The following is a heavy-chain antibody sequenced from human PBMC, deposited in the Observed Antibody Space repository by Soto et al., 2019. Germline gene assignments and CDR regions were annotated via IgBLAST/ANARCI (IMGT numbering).Heavy chain of an antibody. CDR2: IKSKTDGGTT. V-gene: IGHV3-15*01. CDR1: GFTFSNAW. CDR3: TTEFDIVVVVAATAEYFQH. D-gene: IGHD2-15*01. Sequence: EVQLVESGGGLVQPGGSLRLSCAASGFTFSNAWMSWVRQAPGKGLEWVGRIKSKTDGGTTDYAAPVKGRFTISRDDSKNTLYLQMNSLKTEDTAVYYCTTEFDIVVVVAATAEYFQHWGQGTLVTVSS. J-gene: IGHJ1*01.